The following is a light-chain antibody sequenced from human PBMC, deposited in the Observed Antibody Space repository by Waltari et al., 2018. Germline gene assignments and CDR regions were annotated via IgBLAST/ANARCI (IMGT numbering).Light chain of an antibody. J-gene: IGLJ3*02. CDR1: SGHSSNI. CDR2: VNSDGSH. V-gene: IGLV4-69*01. Sequence: QLVLTQSPSASASLGASVKLTCTLSSGHSSNIIAWLQQRPERGPRYLMKVNSDGSHSKGDDNPDRFSGSSSGAERYLIISSLQSEDEADYYCETGGHGTWVFGGGTKLTVL. CDR3: ETGGHGTWV.